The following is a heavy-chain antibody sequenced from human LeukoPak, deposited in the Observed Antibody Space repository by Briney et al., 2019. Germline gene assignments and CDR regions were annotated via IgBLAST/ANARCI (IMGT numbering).Heavy chain of an antibody. CDR3: ARGIGAYPQYWYFDL. D-gene: IGHD4-17*01. Sequence: SETLSLTCAVYGGSFSDYYWSWIRQPPGKGLEWIGEIHHSGSTNYNPSLKSRVTISVGTSKNQFSLKLSSVTAADTAVYYCARGIGAYPQYWYFDLWGRGTLVTVSS. CDR1: GGSFSDYY. CDR2: IHHSGST. J-gene: IGHJ2*01. V-gene: IGHV4-34*01.